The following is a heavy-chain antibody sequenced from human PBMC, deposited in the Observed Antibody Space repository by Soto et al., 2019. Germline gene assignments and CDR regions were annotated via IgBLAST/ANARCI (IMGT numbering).Heavy chain of an antibody. Sequence: QLHLQESGSGLVKPSETLSLTCAVSGASISSGGFSWNWLRQPPGKGLEWLGYIYHSGSTYYNPSLKSRLILTANTLRNQVSLRLTSATAVDTPVYLCARRREEESALVSFWVDPWGPGTLVTVSS. V-gene: IGHV4-30-2*01. CDR2: IYHSGST. CDR3: ARRREEESALVSFWVDP. CDR1: GASISSGGFS. J-gene: IGHJ5*02. D-gene: IGHD3-16*01.